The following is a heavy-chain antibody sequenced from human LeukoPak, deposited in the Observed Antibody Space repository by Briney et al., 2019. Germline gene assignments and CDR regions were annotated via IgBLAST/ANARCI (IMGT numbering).Heavy chain of an antibody. D-gene: IGHD1-1*01. CDR3: ARENDSGAFDI. J-gene: IGHJ3*02. CDR2: IWYDGSNK. Sequence: GGSLRLSCAASGFTFNTYGMHWVRQAPGKGLEWVAVIWYDGSNKYYADSVKGRFTISRDNSKNTLYLQMNSLRAEDTAVYYCARENDSGAFDIWGQGTMVTVSS. V-gene: IGHV3-33*01. CDR1: GFTFNTYG.